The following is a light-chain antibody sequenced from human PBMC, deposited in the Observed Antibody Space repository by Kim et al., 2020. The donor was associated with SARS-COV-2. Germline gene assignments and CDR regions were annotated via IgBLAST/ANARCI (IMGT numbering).Light chain of an antibody. CDR3: ASWDDSLSGWV. Sequence: EPTQPPSASGTPGQRVTISCSGGTSNIGTRYVYWYQQLPGTAPKLLIYSNDQRPSGVPDRFSGSKSGTSASLGISGLRSEDEADYYCASWDDSLSGWVFGGGTQLTVL. CDR1: TSNIGTRY. CDR2: SND. V-gene: IGLV1-47*02. J-gene: IGLJ3*02.